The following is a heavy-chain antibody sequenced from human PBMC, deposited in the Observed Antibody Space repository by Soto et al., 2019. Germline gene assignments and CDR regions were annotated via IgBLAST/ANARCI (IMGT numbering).Heavy chain of an antibody. Sequence: ASGKVSCKASGYTLTSYGISWVRQAPGQGLEWMGRISAYNGNTNYAQKLQGRVTMTTDTSTSTAYMELRSLRSDDTAVYYCARARYCSSTSCPDQGWFDPWGQGTLVTVSS. V-gene: IGHV1-18*01. CDR1: GYTLTSYG. CDR3: ARARYCSSTSCPDQGWFDP. D-gene: IGHD2-2*01. J-gene: IGHJ5*02. CDR2: ISAYNGNT.